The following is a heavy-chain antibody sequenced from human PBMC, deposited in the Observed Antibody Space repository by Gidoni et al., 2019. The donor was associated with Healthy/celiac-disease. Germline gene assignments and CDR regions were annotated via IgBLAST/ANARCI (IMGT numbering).Heavy chain of an antibody. CDR2: IWYDGSNK. Sequence: GVVQPGRSLRLSCAASGFTFSSYGMHWVRQAPGKGLEWVAFIWYDGSNKYYADSVKGRFTISRDNSKNTLYLQMNSLRAEDTAVYYCAREIYSGYDSGKVHYYYYGMDVWGQGTTVTVSS. J-gene: IGHJ6*02. V-gene: IGHV3-33*01. CDR3: AREIYSGYDSGKVHYYYYGMDV. CDR1: GFTFSSYG. D-gene: IGHD5-12*01.